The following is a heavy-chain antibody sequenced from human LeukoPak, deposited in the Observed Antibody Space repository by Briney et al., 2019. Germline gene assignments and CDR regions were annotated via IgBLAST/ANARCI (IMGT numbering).Heavy chain of an antibody. D-gene: IGHD3-10*01. CDR3: VKPARGSGIQYGLDS. Sequence: PGGSLRLSCSASAFSFSNYAVHWVRQAPGKGLEYVAAITINIDRTFYADSVNGRFTISRDNSRNTLYLQMSSLRPEDTALYYCVKPARGSGIQYGLDSWGQGTLVTVSS. V-gene: IGHV3-64D*06. J-gene: IGHJ4*02. CDR1: AFSFSNYA. CDR2: ITINIDRT.